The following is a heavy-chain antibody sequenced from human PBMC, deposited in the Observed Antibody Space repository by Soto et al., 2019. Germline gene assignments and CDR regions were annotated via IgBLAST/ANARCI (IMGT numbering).Heavy chain of an antibody. CDR3: ANLYSSLSHYYYGMDV. V-gene: IGHV3-23*01. J-gene: IGHJ6*02. Sequence: GGSLRLSCAASGFTFSSYAMSWVRQAPGKGLEWVSAISGSGGSTYYADSVKGRFTISRDNSKNTLYLQMNSLRAEDTAVYYCANLYSSLSHYYYGMDVWGQGTTVTVSS. CDR2: ISGSGGST. D-gene: IGHD6-6*01. CDR1: GFTFSSYA.